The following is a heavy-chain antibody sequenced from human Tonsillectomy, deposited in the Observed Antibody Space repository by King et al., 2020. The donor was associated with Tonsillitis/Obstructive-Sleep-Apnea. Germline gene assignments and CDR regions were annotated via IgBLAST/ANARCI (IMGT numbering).Heavy chain of an antibody. D-gene: IGHD3-10*01. Sequence: VQLVESGGGLLQPGGSLRLSCAASGFTVSSNYMSWVRQAPGKGLEWVSVCYSGGSTYYADSVKGRFTISRDKSKNTLYLQMNSLRAGETAVYYCARDQDYGSGSYFHYYYYMDVWGKGTTVTVSS. J-gene: IGHJ6*03. CDR1: GFTVSSNY. CDR2: CYSGGST. CDR3: ARDQDYGSGSYFHYYYYMDV. V-gene: IGHV3-53*01.